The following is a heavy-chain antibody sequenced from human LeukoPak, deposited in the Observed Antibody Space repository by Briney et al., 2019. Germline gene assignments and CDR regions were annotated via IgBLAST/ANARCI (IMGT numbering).Heavy chain of an antibody. CDR2: INHSGST. V-gene: IGHV4-34*01. D-gene: IGHD1-20*01. J-gene: IGHJ5*02. CDR3: AGLYNYLFDP. CDR1: GGSFSGYY. Sequence: PSETLSLTRAVYGGSFSGYYWSWIRQPPGKGLEWIGEINHSGSTNYNPSLKSRVTISVDTSKNQFSLKLSSVTAADTAVYYCAGLYNYLFDPWGQGTLVTVSS.